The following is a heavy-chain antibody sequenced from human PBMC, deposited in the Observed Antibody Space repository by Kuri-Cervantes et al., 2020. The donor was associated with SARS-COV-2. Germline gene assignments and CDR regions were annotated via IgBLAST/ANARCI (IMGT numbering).Heavy chain of an antibody. CDR2: IYYSGST. V-gene: IGHV4-39*07. D-gene: IGHD3-9*01. J-gene: IGHJ4*02. Sequence: SETLSLTCTVSGGSISSSSYYWGWIRQPPGKGLEWIGSIYYSGSTNYNPSLKSRVTISVDTSKNQFSLKLSSVTAADTAVYYCARGRRYSLPGGLDYWGQGTLVTVSS. CDR3: ARGRRYSLPGGLDY. CDR1: GGSISSSSYY.